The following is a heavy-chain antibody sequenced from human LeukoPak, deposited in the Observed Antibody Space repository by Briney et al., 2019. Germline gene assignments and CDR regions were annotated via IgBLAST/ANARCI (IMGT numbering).Heavy chain of an antibody. V-gene: IGHV1-8*03. D-gene: IGHD6-19*01. CDR3: AGLYQWGGHWFDP. CDR2: MNPKSGNT. J-gene: IGHJ5*02. CDR1: RYTFVSYD. Sequence: ASVKVSCKASRYTFVSYDINWVRQAPGQGLEWMGWMNPKSGNTGYAQKFQGRVTITRNTSISTAYMELSSLRSEDTAVYYCAGLYQWGGHWFDPWGQGILVTVSS.